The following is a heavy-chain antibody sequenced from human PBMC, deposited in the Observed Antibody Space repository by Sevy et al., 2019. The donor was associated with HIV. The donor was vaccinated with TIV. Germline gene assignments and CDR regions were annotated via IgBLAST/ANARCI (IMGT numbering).Heavy chain of an antibody. CDR1: GDSIISSHYS. V-gene: IGHV4-39*02. D-gene: IGHD3-16*01. Sequence: SETLSLTSTVSGDSIISSHYSWGWIRQPPGKGLEWIGTFSYSGSAYYSPSLKSRVTISVDTSTNHFSLKLTSVTAADTSVYYCARLHPGEEAGGWFDPWGQGTLVTVSS. CDR2: FSYSGSA. CDR3: ARLHPGEEAGGWFDP. J-gene: IGHJ5*02.